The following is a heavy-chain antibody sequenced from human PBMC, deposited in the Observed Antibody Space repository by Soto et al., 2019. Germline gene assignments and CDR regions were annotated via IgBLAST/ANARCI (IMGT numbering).Heavy chain of an antibody. CDR2: ISAGGGTT. Sequence: GSLRLSCAASGFTFTTYAMSWVRQAPGKGLAWVSAISAGGGTTYYADSVKGRFTISRDNSMNALYLQINSLRIEDTAVYYCAQPRGYGVFDAYDIWGQGTMVTVSS. D-gene: IGHD4-17*01. V-gene: IGHV3-23*01. J-gene: IGHJ3*02. CDR1: GFTFTTYA. CDR3: AQPRGYGVFDAYDI.